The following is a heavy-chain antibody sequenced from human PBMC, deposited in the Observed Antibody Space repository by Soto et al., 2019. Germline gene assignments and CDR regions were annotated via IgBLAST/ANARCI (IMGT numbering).Heavy chain of an antibody. CDR2: IYSTEST. D-gene: IGHD3-22*01. J-gene: IGHJ4*02. CDR3: ARSDSSGKTRYYFDH. CDR1: GGSFSGYY. Sequence: SETLSLTCAVYGGSFSGYYWSWIRQHPGKGLEWIGYIYSTESTNYNPSLKSRLTISVDMSASQFSLKLSSVTVADTAVYYCARSDSSGKTRYYFDHWGQGTLVTSPQ. V-gene: IGHV4-34*09.